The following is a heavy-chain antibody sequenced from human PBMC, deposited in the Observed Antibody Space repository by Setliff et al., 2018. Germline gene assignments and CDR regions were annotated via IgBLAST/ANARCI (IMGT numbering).Heavy chain of an antibody. J-gene: IGHJ4*02. Sequence: LSLTCTVSGGSISSGSYHWSWIRQPAGKGLEWIGRIYTSGSTNYNPSLKSRVTISVDTSKNQFSLKLSSVTAADTAVYYCARDFDSSGNFDYWGQGTLVTVSS. CDR2: IYTSGST. D-gene: IGHD3-22*01. CDR3: ARDFDSSGNFDY. CDR1: GGSISSGSYH. V-gene: IGHV4-61*02.